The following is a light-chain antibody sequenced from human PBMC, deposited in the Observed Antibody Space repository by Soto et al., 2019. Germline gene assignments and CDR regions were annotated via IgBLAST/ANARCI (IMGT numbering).Light chain of an antibody. Sequence: QSALAQPPSVSAAPGQRVTISCSGSSSNIGGNSVSWYQQLPGTAPKLLIYDDDKRPSGIPDRFSGSKSGTSATLGITGSQTGDEADHYCGSWDSSLSAYVFGTGTKVTVL. CDR2: DDD. CDR3: GSWDSSLSAYV. J-gene: IGLJ1*01. CDR1: SSNIGGNS. V-gene: IGLV1-51*01.